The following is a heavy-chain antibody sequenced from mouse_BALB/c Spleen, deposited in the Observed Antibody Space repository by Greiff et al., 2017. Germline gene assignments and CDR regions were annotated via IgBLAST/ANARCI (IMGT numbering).Heavy chain of an antibody. J-gene: IGHJ1*01. D-gene: IGHD1-1*01. CDR1: GDSITSGY. CDR3: ARSPNYYGSSHWYFDV. V-gene: IGHV3-8*02. Sequence: EVQLVESGPSLVKPSQTLSLTCSVTGDSITSGYWNWIRKFPGNKLEYMGYISYSGSTYYNPSLKSRISITRDTSKNQYYLQLNSVTTEDTATYYCARSPNYYGSSHWYFDVWGAGTTVTVSS. CDR2: ISYSGST.